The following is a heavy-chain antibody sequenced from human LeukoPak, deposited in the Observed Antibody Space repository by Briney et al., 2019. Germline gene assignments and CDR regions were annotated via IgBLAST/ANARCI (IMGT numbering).Heavy chain of an antibody. Sequence: GASVKVSCKVSGYTLTELSMHWVRQAPGKGLEWMGGFDPEDGETIYAQKFQGRVTMTEDTSTDTACMELSSLRSEDTAVYCCATGIAVAGGYYFDYWGQGTLVTVSS. V-gene: IGHV1-24*01. CDR3: ATGIAVAGGYYFDY. CDR1: GYTLTELS. D-gene: IGHD6-19*01. J-gene: IGHJ4*02. CDR2: FDPEDGET.